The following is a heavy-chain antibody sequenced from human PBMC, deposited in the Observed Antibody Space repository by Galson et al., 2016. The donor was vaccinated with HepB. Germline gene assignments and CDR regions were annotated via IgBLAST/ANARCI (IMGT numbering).Heavy chain of an antibody. V-gene: IGHV3-23*01. D-gene: IGHD3-10*01. CDR2: ISGSGGST. CDR3: AKENGMKRGVTISPFFDY. J-gene: IGHJ4*02. Sequence: SLRLSCAASGFTFNNYAMSWVRQAPGKGLEWVAVISGSGGSTYYADSVEGRFTISRDNSKNTLYVQMNSLRAEDTAVYYCAKENGMKRGVTISPFFDYWGQGALVTVSS. CDR1: GFTFNNYA.